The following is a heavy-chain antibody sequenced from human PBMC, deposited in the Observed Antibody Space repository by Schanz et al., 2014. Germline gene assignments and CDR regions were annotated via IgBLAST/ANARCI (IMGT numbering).Heavy chain of an antibody. CDR1: GFTFTDFD. D-gene: IGHD6-19*01. CDR3: EKERDSTGWNHGDY. V-gene: IGHV3-30*18. CDR2: ISYDGNEK. Sequence: VQLVESGGGLIQPGGSLRLSCEASGFTFTDFDMHWVRQGPGKGLEWVAFISYDGNEKHYPDSVKGRFTISRDNSRNTLFLKMESLRTEDTAGYHCEKERDSTGWNHGDYWGQGTLVTVSS. J-gene: IGHJ4*02.